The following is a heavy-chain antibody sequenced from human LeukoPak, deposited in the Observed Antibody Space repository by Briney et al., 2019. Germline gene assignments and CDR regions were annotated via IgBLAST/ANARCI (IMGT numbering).Heavy chain of an antibody. CDR2: IKQEGSEK. J-gene: IGHJ4*02. CDR1: GFTFSSYW. CDR3: ARDLLDGYSIAAYYFDY. D-gene: IGHD5-24*01. Sequence: GGSLRLSCAASGFTFSSYWMSWVRQAPGKGLEWVANIKQEGSEKYYVDSVKGRFTISRDNAKNSLYLQMNSLRAEDTAVYYCARDLLDGYSIAAYYFDYWGQGTLVTVSS. V-gene: IGHV3-7*01.